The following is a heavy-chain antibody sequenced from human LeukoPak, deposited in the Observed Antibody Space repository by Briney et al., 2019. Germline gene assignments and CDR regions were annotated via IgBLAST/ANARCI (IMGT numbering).Heavy chain of an antibody. CDR1: GGSISSGDYY. V-gene: IGHV4-30-4*08. CDR2: IYYSGST. Sequence: SQTLSLTCTVSGGSISSGDYYWRWIRQPPGKGLEWIGYIYYSGSTYYNPSLKSRVTISVDTSKNQFSLKLSSVTAADTAVYYCVSLNYCSSTSCYFAFDIWGQGTMVTVSS. CDR3: VSLNYCSSTSCYFAFDI. J-gene: IGHJ3*02. D-gene: IGHD2-2*01.